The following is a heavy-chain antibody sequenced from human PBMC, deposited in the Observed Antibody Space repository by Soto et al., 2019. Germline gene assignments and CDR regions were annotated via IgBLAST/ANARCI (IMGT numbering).Heavy chain of an antibody. D-gene: IGHD3-9*01. CDR1: GFTFSSYG. CDR2: ISYDGSNK. CDR3: AREVYDILTGYPNWFDP. V-gene: IGHV3-30*03. Sequence: PGGSLRLSCAASGFTFSSYGMHWVRQAPGKGLEWVAVISYDGSNKYYADSVKGRFTISRDNAKNSLYLQMNSLRAEDTAVYYCAREVYDILTGYPNWFDPWGQGTLVTVSS. J-gene: IGHJ5*02.